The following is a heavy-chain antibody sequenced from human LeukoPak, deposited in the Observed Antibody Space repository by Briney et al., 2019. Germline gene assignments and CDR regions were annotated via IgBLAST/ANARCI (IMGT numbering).Heavy chain of an antibody. D-gene: IGHD3-10*01. V-gene: IGHV3-30*02. J-gene: IGHJ4*02. Sequence: GGSLRLSCAASGFTFSGYSIHWVRQAPGKGLEWVAFIRYDGSNKYYADSVKGRFTISRDNSKNTLYLQMNSLRAEDTAVYYRARDIITMYYYGSGSYGLFDYWGQGTLVTVSS. CDR2: IRYDGSNK. CDR1: GFTFSGYS. CDR3: ARDIITMYYYGSGSYGLFDY.